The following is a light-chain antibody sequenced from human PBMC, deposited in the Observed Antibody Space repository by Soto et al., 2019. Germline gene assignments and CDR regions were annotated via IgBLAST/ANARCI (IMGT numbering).Light chain of an antibody. CDR3: QQYNNYPRT. CDR1: QSISTW. J-gene: IGKJ4*01. Sequence: DIQMTQSPSTLSASVGDRVTITCWASQSISTWLAWYQQKPGKAPKLLIYKASSLESGVPSRFSGSGSGTEFTLTFSSLQPDDFATYYCQQYNNYPRTFGGGTKVEIK. V-gene: IGKV1-5*03. CDR2: KAS.